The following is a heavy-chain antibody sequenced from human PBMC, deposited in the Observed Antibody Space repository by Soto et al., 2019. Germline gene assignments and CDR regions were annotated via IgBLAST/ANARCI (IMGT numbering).Heavy chain of an antibody. CDR2: ISGSGDST. Sequence: GGSLRLSCAASGFTFSVYAMSWVRQAPGKGLEWVSGISGSGDSTHYADSVKGRFTVSRDNSKSMLYLQTNSLRAEDTAIYYCARLGAHYQALDPWGRGTLVTVSS. CDR3: ARLGAHYQALDP. D-gene: IGHD2-15*01. J-gene: IGHJ5*02. V-gene: IGHV3-23*01. CDR1: GFTFSVYA.